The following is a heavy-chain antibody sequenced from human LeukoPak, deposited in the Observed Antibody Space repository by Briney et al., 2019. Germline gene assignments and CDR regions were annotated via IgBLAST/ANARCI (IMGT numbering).Heavy chain of an antibody. V-gene: IGHV4-38-2*02. CDR3: ATGPFGGSYDTYTDTFDF. Sequence: MTSETLSLTCTVSGSSINSGYYWGWIRQPPGKGLEWIGCMYHSGSIYSNPSLKSRVTISLETSKNQFSLKLSSVTAADTAVYYCATGPFGGSYDTYTDTFDFWGQGTLITVSS. CDR1: GSSINSGYY. CDR2: MYHSGSI. D-gene: IGHD3-16*01. J-gene: IGHJ4*02.